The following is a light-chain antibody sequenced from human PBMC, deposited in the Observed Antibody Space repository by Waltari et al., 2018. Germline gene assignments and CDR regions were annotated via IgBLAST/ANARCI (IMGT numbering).Light chain of an antibody. CDR3: QHYLNLPVA. CDR1: QSIRSQ. Sequence: ELVLTQFPGTLSLSPGERVIFSCRASQSIRSQSAWYQQKPGQAPRLLIYGTSNRATGIPDRFSGSGSGTDFSLTISRLDPEDCAVYYCQHYLNLPVAFGPGTKVEIK. V-gene: IGKV3-20*01. CDR2: GTS. J-gene: IGKJ3*01.